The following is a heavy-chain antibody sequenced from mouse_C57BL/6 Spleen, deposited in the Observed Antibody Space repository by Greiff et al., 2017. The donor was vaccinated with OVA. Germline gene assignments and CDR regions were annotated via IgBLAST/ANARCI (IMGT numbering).Heavy chain of an antibody. D-gene: IGHD2-12*01. Sequence: EVQLQQSGPELVKPGASVKISCKASGYTFTDYYMNWVKQSHGKSLEWIGDINPNNGGTSYNQKFKGKATLTVDKSSSTAYMELRSLTSEDSAVYYCARSYDDAMDYWGQGTSVTVSS. V-gene: IGHV1-26*01. CDR2: INPNNGGT. CDR3: ARSYDDAMDY. CDR1: GYTFTDYY. J-gene: IGHJ4*01.